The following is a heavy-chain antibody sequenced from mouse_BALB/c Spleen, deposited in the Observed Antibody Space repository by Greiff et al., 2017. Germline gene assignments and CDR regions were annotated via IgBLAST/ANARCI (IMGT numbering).Heavy chain of an antibody. V-gene: IGHV2-3*01. Sequence: VQLVESGPGLVAPSQSLSITCTVSGFSLTSYGVSWVRQPPGKGLEWLGVIWGDGSTNYHSALISRLSISKDNSKSQVFLKLNSLQTDDTATYYCAKPEGSTMKAWFAYWGQGTLVTVSA. D-gene: IGHD2-4*01. J-gene: IGHJ3*01. CDR2: IWGDGST. CDR1: GFSLTSYG. CDR3: AKPEGSTMKAWFAY.